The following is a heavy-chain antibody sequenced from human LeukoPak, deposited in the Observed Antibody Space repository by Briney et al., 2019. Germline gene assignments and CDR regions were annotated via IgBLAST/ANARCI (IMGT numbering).Heavy chain of an antibody. CDR3: ARMYGSGTY. Sequence: GGSLRLSCAASGFTVSSNCMSWVRQAPGKGLEWVSSISSSSSYIYYADSVKGRFTISRDNAKNSPYLQMNSLRAEDTAVYYCARMYGSGTYWGQGTLVTVSS. D-gene: IGHD3-10*01. J-gene: IGHJ4*02. V-gene: IGHV3-21*01. CDR2: ISSSSSYI. CDR1: GFTVSSNC.